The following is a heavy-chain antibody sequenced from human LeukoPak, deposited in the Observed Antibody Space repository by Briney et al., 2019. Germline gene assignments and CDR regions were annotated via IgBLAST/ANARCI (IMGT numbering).Heavy chain of an antibody. Sequence: GGSLRLSCAASGFTFSSYSMNWVRQAQGKGLEWVSSIGSSSSDIYYADSVKGRFTISRDNAKNSLHLQMNSLRAEDTAVYYCAASTKHTAMVDYWGQGTLVTVSS. J-gene: IGHJ4*02. D-gene: IGHD5-18*01. CDR1: GFTFSSYS. V-gene: IGHV3-21*01. CDR3: AASTKHTAMVDY. CDR2: IGSSSSDI.